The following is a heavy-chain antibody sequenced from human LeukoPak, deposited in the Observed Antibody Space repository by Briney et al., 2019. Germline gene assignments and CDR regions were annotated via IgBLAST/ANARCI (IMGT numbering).Heavy chain of an antibody. CDR3: ARRRTVTYNFDY. CDR1: GGSISSGSYY. Sequence: SQTLSLTCTVSGGSISSGSYYWSWIRQPAGKGLEWIGRIYTSGSTNYNPSLKSRVTISVDTSKNQFSLKLSSVTAADTAVYYCARRRTVTYNFDYWGQGTLVTVSS. CDR2: IYTSGST. V-gene: IGHV4-61*02. J-gene: IGHJ4*02. D-gene: IGHD4-17*01.